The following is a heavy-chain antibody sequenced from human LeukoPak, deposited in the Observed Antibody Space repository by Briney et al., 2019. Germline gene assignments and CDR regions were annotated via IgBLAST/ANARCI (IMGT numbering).Heavy chain of an antibody. J-gene: IGHJ2*01. CDR1: GGSIVSSTFY. CDR2: IHHSGST. V-gene: IGHV4-39*07. D-gene: IGHD6-6*01. Sequence: SETLSLTCSVSGGSIVSSTFYWGWVRQPPGKGLEWIGIIHHSGSTYYNSSLKSRVTISVDTSKNTLSLKLNSVTAADTAVYYCARDFARDWYFDLWGRGTLVTVSS. CDR3: ARDFARDWYFDL.